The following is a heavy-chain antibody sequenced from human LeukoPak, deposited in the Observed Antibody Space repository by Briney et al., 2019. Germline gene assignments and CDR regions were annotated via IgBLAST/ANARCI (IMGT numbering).Heavy chain of an antibody. CDR1: GGSISSYY. J-gene: IGHJ4*02. Sequence: SETLSLTCTVSGGSISSYYWSWIRQPPGKGLEWIGYIYYRGSTNYNPPLKSRVTISVDTSKNQFSLKLSSVTAADTAVYYCASVITGTTGDLYFDYWGQGTLVTVSS. V-gene: IGHV4-59*01. D-gene: IGHD1-7*01. CDR3: ASVITGTTGDLYFDY. CDR2: IYYRGST.